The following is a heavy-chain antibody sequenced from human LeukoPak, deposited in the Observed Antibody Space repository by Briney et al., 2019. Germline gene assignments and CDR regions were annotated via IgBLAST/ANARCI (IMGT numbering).Heavy chain of an antibody. Sequence: GSLRLSCAASGFTVSSNYLSWVRQAPGKGLEWVLIIYSGGSTNYADSVKGRFTISRDNSNNTLYLQMNSLRAEDTAVYYCARGRPYWYFDLWGRGTLVTVSS. CDR2: IYSGGST. CDR1: GFTVSSNY. J-gene: IGHJ2*01. V-gene: IGHV3-53*01. CDR3: ARGRPYWYFDL.